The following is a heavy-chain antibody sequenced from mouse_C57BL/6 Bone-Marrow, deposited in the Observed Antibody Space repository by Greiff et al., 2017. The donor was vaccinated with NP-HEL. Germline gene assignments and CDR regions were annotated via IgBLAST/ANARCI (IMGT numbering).Heavy chain of an antibody. D-gene: IGHD1-1*01. J-gene: IGHJ2*01. CDR3: ALRYPYYFDY. Sequence: EVQVVESGGGLVKPGGSLKLSCAASGFTFSDYGMHWVRQAPEKGLEWVAYISSGSSTIYYADTVKGRFTISRDNAKNTLFLQMTSLRSEDTAMYYCALRYPYYFDYWGQGTTLTVSS. V-gene: IGHV5-17*01. CDR2: ISSGSSTI. CDR1: GFTFSDYG.